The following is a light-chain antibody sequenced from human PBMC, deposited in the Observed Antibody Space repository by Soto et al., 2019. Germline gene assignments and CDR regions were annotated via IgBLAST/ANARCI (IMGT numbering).Light chain of an antibody. CDR1: QSVSRSF. V-gene: IGKV3-20*01. CDR3: QHYGNSPPYT. Sequence: EIVLTQSPGTLSLSPGERATLSCRASQSVSRSFLAWYQQKPGQAPRLLIYGASSRATGIPDRFSGSGSGTDFTLSISRLEPEDFAVYYCQHYGNSPPYTFGQGTKLEIK. J-gene: IGKJ2*01. CDR2: GAS.